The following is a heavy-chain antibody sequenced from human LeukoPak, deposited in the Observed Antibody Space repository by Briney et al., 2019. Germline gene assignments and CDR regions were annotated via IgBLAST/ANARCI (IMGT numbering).Heavy chain of an antibody. V-gene: IGHV4-39*01. J-gene: IGHJ4*02. Sequence: PSETLSLTCTVSGGSISSSSYYWGWIRQPPGKGLEWIGSIYYSGSTYYNPSLKSRVTISVDTFKNQFSLKLSSVTAADTAVYYCARHPMTTVTTGEFDYWGQGTLVTVSS. CDR3: ARHPMTTVTTGEFDY. CDR1: GGSISSSSYY. CDR2: IYYSGST. D-gene: IGHD4-17*01.